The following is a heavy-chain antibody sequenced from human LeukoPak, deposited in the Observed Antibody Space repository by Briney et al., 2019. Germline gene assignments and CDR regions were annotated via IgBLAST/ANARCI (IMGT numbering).Heavy chain of an antibody. J-gene: IGHJ1*01. CDR3: AKGGKKRNDYGDYHPSKEYFQH. CDR2: ISYDGSNK. Sequence: PGRSLRLSCAASGFTFSSYAMHWVRQAPGKGLEWVAVISYDGSNKYYADSVKGRFTISRDNSKNTLYLQMNSLRAEDTAVYYCAKGGKKRNDYGDYHPSKEYFQHWGQGTLVTVSS. D-gene: IGHD4-17*01. CDR1: GFTFSSYA. V-gene: IGHV3-30*04.